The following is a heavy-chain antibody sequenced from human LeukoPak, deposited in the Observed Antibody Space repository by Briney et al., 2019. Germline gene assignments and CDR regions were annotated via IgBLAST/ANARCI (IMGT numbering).Heavy chain of an antibody. Sequence: PGRSLRLSCAASGFTFSSYAMHWVRQAPGKGLEWVAVISYDGSNKYYADSVKGRFTISRDNSKNTLYLQMNSLRAEDTAVYYCAKDLDQVFPYDILTGQFDYWGQGTLVTVSS. J-gene: IGHJ4*02. CDR2: ISYDGSNK. CDR1: GFTFSSYA. V-gene: IGHV3-30-3*01. D-gene: IGHD3-9*01. CDR3: AKDLDQVFPYDILTGQFDY.